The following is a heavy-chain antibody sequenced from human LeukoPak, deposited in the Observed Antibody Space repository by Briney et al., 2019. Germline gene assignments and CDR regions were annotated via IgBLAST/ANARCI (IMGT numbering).Heavy chain of an antibody. V-gene: IGHV4-4*02. CDR1: GGSITQTNY. J-gene: IGHJ4*02. CDR2: VNLQGGT. D-gene: IGHD3-16*02. Sequence: SGTLSLTCDVSGGSITQTNYWTWVCQPPGKGLEWIGEVNLQGGTNYNPSLLRRVAISVDTSANDVSLQMTSVTAADTAVYYCAREGGSYRPLDYSGQGTLVTVSS. CDR3: AREGGSYRPLDY.